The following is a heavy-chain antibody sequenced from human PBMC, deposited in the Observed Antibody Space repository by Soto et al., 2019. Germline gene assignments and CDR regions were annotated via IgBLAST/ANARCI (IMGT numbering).Heavy chain of an antibody. CDR2: INPNSGGT. V-gene: IGHV1-2*04. CDR1: GYTFTGYY. CDR3: ARQIAMGYCSGGSCSITDY. D-gene: IGHD2-15*01. J-gene: IGHJ4*01. Sequence: ASVKVCCKASGYTFTGYYMHWVRQAPGQGLEWMGWINPNSGGTNYAQKFQGWVTMTRDTSISTAYMELSRLRSDDTAVYYCARQIAMGYCSGGSCSITDYWGHGTLVTVSS.